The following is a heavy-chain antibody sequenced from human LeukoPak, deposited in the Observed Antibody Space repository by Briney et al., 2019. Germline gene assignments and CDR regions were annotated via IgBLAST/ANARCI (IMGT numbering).Heavy chain of an antibody. CDR2: ISSSSTM. CDR3: ARGGTSSSWAY. D-gene: IGHD4-23*01. CDR1: GFTFSSYS. Sequence: GGSLRLSCAASGFTFSSYSISWVRQAPGKGLEWVSYISSSSTMSYADSVKGRFTISRDNANNSLYLQMSSLRDEDTAVYYCARGGTSSSWAYGGQGTLVTVSS. V-gene: IGHV3-48*02. J-gene: IGHJ4*02.